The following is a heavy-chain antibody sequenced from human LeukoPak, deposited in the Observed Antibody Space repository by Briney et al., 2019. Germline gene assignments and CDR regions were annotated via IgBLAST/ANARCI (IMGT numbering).Heavy chain of an antibody. Sequence: GGSLRLSCAASGFTFSSYWMTWVRQAPGKGLEWVANIKQDGSEKYYVDSVKGRFTISRDNAKNSLFLQMNSLRAEDTAVYYCAKPTFDYGDYAFDYWGQGTLVTVSS. CDR3: AKPTFDYGDYAFDY. J-gene: IGHJ4*02. V-gene: IGHV3-7*01. CDR1: GFTFSSYW. D-gene: IGHD4-17*01. CDR2: IKQDGSEK.